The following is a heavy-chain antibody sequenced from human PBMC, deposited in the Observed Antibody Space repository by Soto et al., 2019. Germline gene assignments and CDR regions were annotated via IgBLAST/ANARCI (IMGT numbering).Heavy chain of an antibody. D-gene: IGHD3-3*01. V-gene: IGHV3-21*01. CDR3: ARDRRFLEWLPHHDAFDI. CDR2: ISSSSYI. J-gene: IGHJ3*02. Sequence: GGSLRLSCAASGFTFSSYSMNWVRQAPGKGLEWVSSISSSSYIYYADSVKGRFTISRDNAKNSLYLQMNSLRAEDTAVYYCARDRRFLEWLPHHDAFDIWGQGTMVTVSS. CDR1: GFTFSSYS.